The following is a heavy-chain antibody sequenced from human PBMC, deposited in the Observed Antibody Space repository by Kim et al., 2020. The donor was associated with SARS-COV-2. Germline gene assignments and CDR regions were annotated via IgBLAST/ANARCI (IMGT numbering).Heavy chain of an antibody. V-gene: IGHV3-30*18. CDR1: GFTFSNYG. Sequence: GGSLRLSCAASGFTFSNYGMHWVRQAPGKGLEWVAVTSYDGGDKYYADSVKGRFTISRDNFKNTLYLEMTSLRAEDTAVYYCAKDLSNYLTGFYYYVMDVWGQGTTVTVSS. CDR3: AKDLSNYLTGFYYYVMDV. CDR2: TSYDGGDK. J-gene: IGHJ6*02. D-gene: IGHD4-4*01.